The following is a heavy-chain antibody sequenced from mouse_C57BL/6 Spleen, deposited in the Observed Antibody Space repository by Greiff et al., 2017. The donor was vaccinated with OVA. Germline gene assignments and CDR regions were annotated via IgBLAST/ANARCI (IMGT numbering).Heavy chain of an antibody. V-gene: IGHV1-82*01. Sequence: QVQLQQSGPELVKPGASVKISCKASGYAFSSSWMNWVKQRPGKGLEWIGRIYPGDGDTNYNGKFKGKATLTADKSSSTAYMQLSILTTEDSAVYFCARNFIYDGYYFDYWGQGTTLTVSS. CDR3: ARNFIYDGYYFDY. CDR2: IYPGDGDT. D-gene: IGHD2-3*01. J-gene: IGHJ2*01. CDR1: GYAFSSSW.